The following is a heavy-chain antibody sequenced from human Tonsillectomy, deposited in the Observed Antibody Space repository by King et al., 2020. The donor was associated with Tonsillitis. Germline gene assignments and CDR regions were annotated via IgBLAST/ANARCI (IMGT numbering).Heavy chain of an antibody. CDR2: INPNSGGT. Sequence: QLVQSGAEVKKPGASVKVSCKASGYTFTDYYIHWVRQAPGQGLEWMGWINPNSGGTNYAQKFQGRVTMTRDTSITTAYMDLSRLRSDDTAGYYCARETVDDILPGYSAYYYYGMDVWGQGTTVTVSS. CDR1: GYTFTDYY. J-gene: IGHJ6*02. CDR3: ARETVDDILPGYSAYYYYGMDV. V-gene: IGHV1-2*02. D-gene: IGHD3-9*01.